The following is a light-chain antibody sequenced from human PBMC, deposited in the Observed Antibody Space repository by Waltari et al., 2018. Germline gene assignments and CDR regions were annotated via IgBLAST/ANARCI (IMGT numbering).Light chain of an antibody. CDR1: SSDVGDYNF. V-gene: IGLV2-11*01. CDR3: CSYVGSHTNWV. J-gene: IGLJ3*02. CDR2: DIT. Sequence: QSALTQPRSVSGSPGQSVTISCTGISSDVGDYNFVSWYQHHPGKAPKLIIHDITQRPSGVPARFSGSKSGNTASLTISGLQADDEADYYCCSYVGSHTNWVFGGGTKLTVL.